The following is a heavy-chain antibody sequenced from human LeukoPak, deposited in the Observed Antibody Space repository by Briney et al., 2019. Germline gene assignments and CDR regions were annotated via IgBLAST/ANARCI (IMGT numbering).Heavy chain of an antibody. J-gene: IGHJ4*02. CDR3: AAAHGSATRFDY. CDR1: GVTVSSNY. Sequence: GGVLRLSCAASGVTVSSNYMGWGRPAPGEGVGWVSVIYSGGSTYYADSVKGRFTISRDNSKNTLYLQMNSLRAEDTAVYYCAAAHGSATRFDYWGQGTLVTVSS. CDR2: IYSGGST. D-gene: IGHD3-10*01. V-gene: IGHV3-53*01.